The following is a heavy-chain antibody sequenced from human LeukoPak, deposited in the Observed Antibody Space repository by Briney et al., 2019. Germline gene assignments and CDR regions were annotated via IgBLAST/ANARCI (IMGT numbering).Heavy chain of an antibody. CDR1: GFTFSSYA. D-gene: IGHD3-10*01. J-gene: IGHJ4*02. CDR2: ISGSGGST. Sequence: GGSLRLSCAASGFTFSSYAMSWVRQAPGKGLERVSAISGSGGSTYYADSVKGRFTTSRDNSKKTLYLQMNSLRVEDTAVYYCAKASSYYFDLADYWGQGTLVTVSS. CDR3: AKASSYYFDLADY. V-gene: IGHV3-23*01.